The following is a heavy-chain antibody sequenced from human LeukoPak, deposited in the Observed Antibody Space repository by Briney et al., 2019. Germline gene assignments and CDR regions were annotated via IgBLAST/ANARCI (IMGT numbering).Heavy chain of an antibody. CDR1: GGTFSSYA. V-gene: IGHV1-69*13. J-gene: IGHJ6*03. D-gene: IGHD6-13*01. CDR2: IIPIFGTA. CDR3: ARDGIAAAGTEYYYYMDV. Sequence: SVKVSCKASGGTFSSYAISWVRQAPGQGLEWMGGIIPIFGTANYAQKFQGRVTITADESTGTAYMELSSLRSEDTAVYYCARDGIAAAGTEYYYYMDVWGKGTTVTVSS.